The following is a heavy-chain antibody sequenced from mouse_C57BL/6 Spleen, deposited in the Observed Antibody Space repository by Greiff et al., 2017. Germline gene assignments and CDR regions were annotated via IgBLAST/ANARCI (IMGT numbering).Heavy chain of an antibody. CDR1: GFTFSSYG. Sequence: EVMLVESGGDLVKPGGSLKLSCAASGFTFSSYGMSWVRQTPDKRLEWVATISSGGSYTYYPDSVKGRFTISRDNAKNTLYLQMSSLKSEDTAMYYCARRTGGPSYFDYWGQGTTLTVSS. CDR2: ISSGGSYT. J-gene: IGHJ2*01. CDR3: ARRTGGPSYFDY. V-gene: IGHV5-6*02.